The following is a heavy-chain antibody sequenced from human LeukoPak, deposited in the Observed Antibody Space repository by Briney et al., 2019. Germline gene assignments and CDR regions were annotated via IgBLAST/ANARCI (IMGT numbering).Heavy chain of an antibody. Sequence: SEPLTLTCTVSGGPISRYYWSWLRQPPGKGLEGSGYIYYRGSTNYNPSLKSRVPISVDTSKNQFSLKLSSVTAADTAVYYCARGILGSGWLYFDYWGQGTLVTVSS. CDR1: GGPISRYY. J-gene: IGHJ4*02. CDR2: IYYRGST. D-gene: IGHD6-19*01. V-gene: IGHV4-59*08. CDR3: ARGILGSGWLYFDY.